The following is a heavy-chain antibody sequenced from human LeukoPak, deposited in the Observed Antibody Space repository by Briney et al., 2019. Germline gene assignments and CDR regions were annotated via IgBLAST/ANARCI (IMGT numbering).Heavy chain of an antibody. CDR3: AREATTHYYYYGMDV. Sequence: ASVKVSCKASGGTFSSYAISWVRQAPGQGLEWMGRIIPIFGIANYAQKFQGRVTITADKSTSTAYMELSSLRSEDTAVYYCAREATTHYYYYGMDVWSQGTTVTVSS. D-gene: IGHD1-1*01. V-gene: IGHV1-69*04. J-gene: IGHJ6*02. CDR2: IIPIFGIA. CDR1: GGTFSSYA.